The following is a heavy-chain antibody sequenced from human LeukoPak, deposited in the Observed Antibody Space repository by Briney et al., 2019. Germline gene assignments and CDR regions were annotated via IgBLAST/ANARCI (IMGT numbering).Heavy chain of an antibody. D-gene: IGHD6-19*01. V-gene: IGHV4-39*01. CDR1: GGSISSSNW. CDR2: IYYTGST. J-gene: IGHJ6*03. CDR3: ARISSDWPHYYMDV. Sequence: PSETLSLTCAVSGGSISSSNWWSWVRQPPGKGLEWIGSIYYTGSTYYIPSLKSRVTISVDTSKNQFFLKLISVTAADTAVYYCARISSDWPHYYMDVWGKGTTVTVSS.